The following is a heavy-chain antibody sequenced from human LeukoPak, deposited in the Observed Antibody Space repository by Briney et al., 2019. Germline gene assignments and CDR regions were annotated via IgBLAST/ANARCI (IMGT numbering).Heavy chain of an antibody. V-gene: IGHV3-49*04. CDR3: TRVDTIFGVVFDY. J-gene: IGHJ4*02. CDR1: GFTFGDYA. D-gene: IGHD3-3*01. CDR2: IRSKAYGGTT. Sequence: GGFLRLSCAASGFTFGDYAMSWVRQAPGKGLEWVGFIRSKAYGGTTEYAASVKGRFTISRDDSKSIAYLQMNSLKTEDTAVYYCTRVDTIFGVVFDYWGQGTLVTVSS.